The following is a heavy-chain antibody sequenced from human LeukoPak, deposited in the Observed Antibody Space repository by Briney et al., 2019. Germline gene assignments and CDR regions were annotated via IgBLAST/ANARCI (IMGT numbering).Heavy chain of an antibody. CDR2: ISSSSSTI. D-gene: IGHD3-22*01. V-gene: IGHV3-48*04. CDR3: ARDPAYYYDSSGYRNDY. Sequence: GGSLRLSCAASGFAFSIYAMSWVRQAPGKGLEWVSYISSSSSTIYYADSVKGRFTISRDNAKNSLYLQMNSLRAEDTAVYYCARDPAYYYDSSGYRNDYWGQGTLVTVSS. CDR1: GFAFSIYA. J-gene: IGHJ4*02.